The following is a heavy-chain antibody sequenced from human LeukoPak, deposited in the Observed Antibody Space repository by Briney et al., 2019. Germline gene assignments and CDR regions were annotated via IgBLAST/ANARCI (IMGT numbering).Heavy chain of an antibody. CDR1: GFTFSSYG. V-gene: IGHV3-30*02. D-gene: IGHD3-10*01. Sequence: GGFLRLSCAASGFTFSSYGMHWVRQAPGKGLEWVAFIRYDGSNKYYADSVKGRFTISRDNSKNTLYLQMNSLRAEDTAVYYCARMGPINSGVYWGQGTLVTVSS. CDR2: IRYDGSNK. CDR3: ARMGPINSGVY. J-gene: IGHJ4*02.